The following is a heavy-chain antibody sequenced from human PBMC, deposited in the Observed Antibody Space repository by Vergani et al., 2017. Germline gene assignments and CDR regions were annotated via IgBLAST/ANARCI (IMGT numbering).Heavy chain of an antibody. CDR2: INHSGST. J-gene: IGHJ2*01. CDR1: GGSFSGYY. Sequence: QVQLQQWGAGLLKPSETLSLTCAVYGGSFSGYYWSWIRQPPGKGLEWIGEINHSGSTNYNPSLKSRVTISVDTSKNHFSLRLSSVTAADTAVYYCARNTRNISSSSFGLNKYWYFDLWGRGTLVTVSS. CDR3: ARNTRNISSSSFGLNKYWYFDL. V-gene: IGHV4-34*01. D-gene: IGHD6-6*01.